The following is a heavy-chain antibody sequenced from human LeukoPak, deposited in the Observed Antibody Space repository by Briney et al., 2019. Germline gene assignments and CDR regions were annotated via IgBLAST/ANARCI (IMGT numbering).Heavy chain of an antibody. Sequence: VGSLRLSCAASGFTFSTYWMSWVRQAPGKGLEWVANIKQDGSEKYYVDSVKGRFTISRDNAKNSLYLQMNSLRAEDTAVYYCARDFDFRGTFYYFDYWGQGTLVTVSS. V-gene: IGHV3-7*01. CDR3: ARDFDFRGTFYYFDY. CDR2: IKQDGSEK. CDR1: GFTFSTYW. D-gene: IGHD3-3*01. J-gene: IGHJ4*02.